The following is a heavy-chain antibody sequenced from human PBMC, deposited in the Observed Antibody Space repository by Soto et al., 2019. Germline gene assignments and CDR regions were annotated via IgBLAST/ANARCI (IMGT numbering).Heavy chain of an antibody. J-gene: IGHJ4*02. CDR2: IRSKAYGGTT. V-gene: IGHV3-49*03. Sequence: GSLRLSCTGSGFTFGDYAMSWFRQAPGKGLEWVGFIRSKAYGGTTEYAASVKGRITISRDDSKTIAYLQMNSLKTEDTAVYYCARDRHFAFDYWGQGTLVTVSS. CDR3: ARDRHFAFDY. CDR1: GFTFGDYA.